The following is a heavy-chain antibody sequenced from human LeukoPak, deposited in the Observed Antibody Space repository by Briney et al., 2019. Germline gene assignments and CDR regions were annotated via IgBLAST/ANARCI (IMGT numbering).Heavy chain of an antibody. D-gene: IGHD1-1*01. V-gene: IGHV3-11*01. CDR3: AKAPERHYYYYMDV. CDR1: GFTFSDYY. J-gene: IGHJ6*03. CDR2: ISSSGSTI. Sequence: GGSLRLSCAASGFTFSDYYMSWIRQAPGKGLEWVSYISSSGSTIYYADSVKGRFTISRDNAKNSLYLQMNSLRAEDTAVYYCAKAPERHYYYYMDVWGKGTTVTVSS.